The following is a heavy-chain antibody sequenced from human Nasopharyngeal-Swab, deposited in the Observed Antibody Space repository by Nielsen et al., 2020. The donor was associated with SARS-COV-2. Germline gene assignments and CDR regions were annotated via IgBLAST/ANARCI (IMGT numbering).Heavy chain of an antibody. V-gene: IGHV1-58*01. Sequence: WVRQAPGQRLEWIGWIVVGSGNTNYAQKFQERVTITRDMSTSTAYMELSSLRSEDTAVYYCAAASTEVVAATLYFDYWGQGTLVTVSS. CDR2: IVVGSGNT. J-gene: IGHJ4*02. CDR3: AAASTEVVAATLYFDY. D-gene: IGHD2-15*01.